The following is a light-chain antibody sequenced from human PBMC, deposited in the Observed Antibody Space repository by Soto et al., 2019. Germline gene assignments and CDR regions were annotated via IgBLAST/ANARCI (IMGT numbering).Light chain of an antibody. CDR2: GAS. J-gene: IGKJ1*01. Sequence: EIVLTQSPGTLTLSPGERATLSCRASQSVSSSYLAWYQQKPGRAPRLLIDGASSRATGIPDRFSGSGSGTVCTLTISRLEPEDLAVYYCQQYGSLVTFGQGTKVEIK. V-gene: IGKV3-20*01. CDR3: QQYGSLVT. CDR1: QSVSSSY.